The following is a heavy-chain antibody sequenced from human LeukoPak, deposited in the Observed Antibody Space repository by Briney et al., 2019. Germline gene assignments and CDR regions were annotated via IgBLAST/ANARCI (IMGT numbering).Heavy chain of an antibody. CDR1: GYTFTSYG. J-gene: IGHJ4*02. D-gene: IGHD6-13*01. CDR2: ISAYNGNT. Sequence: ASVKVSCKASGYTFTSYGISWVRQAPGQGLEWMGWISAYNGNTNYAQKLQGRVTITRDTSASTAYMELSSLRSEDMAVYYCARGRRAAAGQTLDYWGQGTLVTVSS. CDR3: ARGRRAAAGQTLDY. V-gene: IGHV1-18*03.